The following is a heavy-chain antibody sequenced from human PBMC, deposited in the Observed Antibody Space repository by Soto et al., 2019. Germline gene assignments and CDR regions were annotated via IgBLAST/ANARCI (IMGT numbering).Heavy chain of an antibody. J-gene: IGHJ4*02. D-gene: IGHD3-3*01. V-gene: IGHV1-46*01. CDR3: ARVPSRIAIFGVAPYFDY. Sequence: SVKVSCKASGYTFTSYYMHWVRQAPGQGLEWMGIINPSGGSTSYAQKFQGRVTMTRDTSTSTVYMELSSLRSEDTAVYYCARVPSRIAIFGVAPYFDYWGQGTLVTVSS. CDR2: INPSGGST. CDR1: GYTFTSYY.